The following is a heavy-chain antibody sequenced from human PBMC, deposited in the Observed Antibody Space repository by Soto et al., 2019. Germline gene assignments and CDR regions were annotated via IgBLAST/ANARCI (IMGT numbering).Heavy chain of an antibody. V-gene: IGHV4-31*03. CDR3: ARTSYDSSGTAADP. CDR2: IYYSGST. D-gene: IGHD3-22*01. Sequence: QVQLQESGPRLVKPSQTLSLTCTVSGGSISSGNNYWSWIRQHPGKGLEWIGYIYYSGSTYYNPSLKSRVTISVDTSKNQFSLKLSSVTAADTAVYYCARTSYDSSGTAADPWGQGTLVTVSS. J-gene: IGHJ5*02. CDR1: GGSISSGNNY.